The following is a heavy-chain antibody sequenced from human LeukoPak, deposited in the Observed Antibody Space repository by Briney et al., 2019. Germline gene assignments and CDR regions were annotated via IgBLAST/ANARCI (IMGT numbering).Heavy chain of an antibody. D-gene: IGHD1-26*01. V-gene: IGHV1-2*02. CDR1: GYTFTGYY. CDR3: ARGLGGSRHMELLNY. Sequence: GASVKVSCKASGYTFTGYYMHWVRQAPGQGLEWMGWINPNSGGTNYAQKFQGRVTMTRNTSISTAYMELSSLRSEDAAVYYCARGLGGSRHMELLNYWGQGTLVTVSS. CDR2: INPNSGGT. J-gene: IGHJ4*02.